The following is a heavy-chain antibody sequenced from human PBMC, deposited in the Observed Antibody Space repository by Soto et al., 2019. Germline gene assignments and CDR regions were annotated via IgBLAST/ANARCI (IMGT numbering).Heavy chain of an antibody. D-gene: IGHD2-15*01. CDR3: AKRRGAGGHFDY. V-gene: IGHV3-23*01. Sequence: LRLSCAASGFTFSSYAMGWVRQGPGKGLEWVAVVSIGGSTHYADSVRGRFTISRDNSKNTLSLQMNSLTAEDTAVYFCAKRRGAGGHFDYWGQGALVTVS. CDR1: GFTFSSYA. J-gene: IGHJ4*02. CDR2: VSIGGST.